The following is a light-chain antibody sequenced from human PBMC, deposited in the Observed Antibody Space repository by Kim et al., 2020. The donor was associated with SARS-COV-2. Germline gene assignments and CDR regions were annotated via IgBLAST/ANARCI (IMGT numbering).Light chain of an antibody. Sequence: GKTAWISCGEANIGSNNLYWYQQKPGPAPVLVIFYDNDRPSGIAQRFSGSNAGNTAPLTISGVEAEDEADYYCDVCDSTSDHVFGTGTKVTVL. CDR1: NIGSNN. J-gene: IGLJ1*01. CDR3: DVCDSTSDHV. V-gene: IGLV3-21*04. CDR2: YDN.